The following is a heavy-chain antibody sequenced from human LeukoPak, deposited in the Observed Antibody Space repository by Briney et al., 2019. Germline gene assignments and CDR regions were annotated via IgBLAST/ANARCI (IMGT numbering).Heavy chain of an antibody. J-gene: IGHJ5*02. D-gene: IGHD3-10*01. CDR2: IRYDGSNK. CDR1: GFTFSSYG. Sequence: GGSLRLSCAASGFTFSSYGMHWVRQAPGKGLEWVAFIRYDGSNKYYADSVKGRFTISRDNSKNTLYLQMNSLRAEDTAVYYCAKDLYFGSGSPNWFDPWGQGTLVTVSS. V-gene: IGHV3-30*02. CDR3: AKDLYFGSGSPNWFDP.